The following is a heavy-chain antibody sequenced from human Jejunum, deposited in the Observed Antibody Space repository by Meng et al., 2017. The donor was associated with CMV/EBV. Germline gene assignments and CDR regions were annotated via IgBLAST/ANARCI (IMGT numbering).Heavy chain of an antibody. D-gene: IGHD5-12*01. CDR1: GGSFSGYY. V-gene: IGHV4-34*01. J-gene: IGHJ4*02. CDR3: AVDIVPAMGPGTPLTTNY. CDR2: INNSGTT. Sequence: QGELQQWGAGSLKPWETLSLTCAVDGGSFSGYYWNWIRQPPGKGLEWIGEINNSGTTNYNPSLKSRVTISVDTSKNQFSLKLSSVTAADTAVYYCAVDIVPAMGPGTPLTTNYWGQGTLVTVSS.